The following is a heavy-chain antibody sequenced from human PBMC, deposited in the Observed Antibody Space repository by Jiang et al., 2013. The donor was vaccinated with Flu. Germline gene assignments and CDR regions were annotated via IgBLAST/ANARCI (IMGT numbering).Heavy chain of an antibody. CDR3: AKSRDGYNYFDY. Sequence: QLVESGGGLIQPGGSLRLSCAASGFTVSSNYMSWVRQAPGKGLEWVSVIYSGGNTYYADSVKGRFTISRDNSKNTLYLQMNSLRAEDTAVYYCAKSRDGYNYFDYWGQGTLVTVSS. CDR2: IYSGGNT. J-gene: IGHJ4*02. D-gene: IGHD5-24*01. V-gene: IGHV3-53*01. CDR1: GFTVSSNY.